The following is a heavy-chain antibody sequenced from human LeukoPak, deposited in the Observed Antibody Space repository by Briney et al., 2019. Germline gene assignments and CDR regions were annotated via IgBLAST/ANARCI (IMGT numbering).Heavy chain of an antibody. D-gene: IGHD3-22*01. Sequence: GGSLRFSCAASGFTFSSYGMSWVRQAPGKGLEWVSAISGSGGSTYYADSAKGRFTISRDNSKNTLYLQMNSLRAEDTAVYYCAKDQHYYDSPRDVDYWGQGTLVTVSS. V-gene: IGHV3-23*01. CDR3: AKDQHYYDSPRDVDY. CDR2: ISGSGGST. J-gene: IGHJ4*02. CDR1: GFTFSSYG.